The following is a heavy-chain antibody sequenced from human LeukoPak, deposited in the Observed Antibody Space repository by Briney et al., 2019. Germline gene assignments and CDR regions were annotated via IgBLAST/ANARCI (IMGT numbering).Heavy chain of an antibody. CDR1: GFTFNNYS. CDR3: AKEVAVAVLGD. Sequence: GGSLRLSCAASGFTFNNYSMNWVRQAPGKGLEWVSSISNSSSYIYYADSVKGRFTISRDNAKNSLYLQMNSLRAEDTAVYYCAKEVAVAVLGDWGQGTLVTVSS. D-gene: IGHD6-19*01. CDR2: ISNSSSYI. V-gene: IGHV3-21*01. J-gene: IGHJ4*02.